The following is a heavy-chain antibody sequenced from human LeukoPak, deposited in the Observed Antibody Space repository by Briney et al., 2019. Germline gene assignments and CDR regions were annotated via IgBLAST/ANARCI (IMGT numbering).Heavy chain of an antibody. CDR1: GFTFSNYW. D-gene: IGHD4-23*01. Sequence: QSGGSLRLSCAASGFTFSNYWMHWVRQAPGKGLVWVSRINSDGINTSYADSVKGRFTISRDDAKNTLNLQMNSLRAEDTAVYYCARDWFAVVTPYYFDYWGQGTLVTVSS. CDR3: ARDWFAVVTPYYFDY. V-gene: IGHV3-74*01. CDR2: INSDGINT. J-gene: IGHJ4*02.